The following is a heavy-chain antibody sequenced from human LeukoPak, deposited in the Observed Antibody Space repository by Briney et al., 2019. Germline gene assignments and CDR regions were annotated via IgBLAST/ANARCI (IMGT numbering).Heavy chain of an antibody. Sequence: SETLSLTCTVSGGSISSSSYYWGWIRQPPGTGLEWIGSIYYSGSTYYNPSLKSRVTISVDTSKNQFSLKLSSVTAADTAVYYCVRVPAAPMYYYGMDVWGQGTTVTVSS. J-gene: IGHJ6*02. CDR3: VRVPAAPMYYYGMDV. D-gene: IGHD2-2*01. CDR1: GGSISSSSYY. CDR2: IYYSGST. V-gene: IGHV4-39*01.